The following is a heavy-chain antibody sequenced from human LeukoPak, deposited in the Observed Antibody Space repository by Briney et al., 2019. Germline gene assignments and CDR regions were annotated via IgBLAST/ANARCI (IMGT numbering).Heavy chain of an antibody. CDR3: ARQEPYYYYYGMDV. D-gene: IGHD1-1*01. J-gene: IGHJ6*02. Sequence: SGTLSLTCAVYGGSFSGYYWSWIRQPPGKGLEWIGEINHSGSTNYNPSLKGRVTISVDTSKNQFSLKLSSVTAADTAVYYCARQEPYYYYYGMDVWGQGTTVTVSS. CDR2: INHSGST. V-gene: IGHV4-34*01. CDR1: GGSFSGYY.